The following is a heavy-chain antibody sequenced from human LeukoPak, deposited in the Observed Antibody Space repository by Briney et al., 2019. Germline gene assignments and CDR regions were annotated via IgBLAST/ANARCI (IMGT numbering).Heavy chain of an antibody. D-gene: IGHD3-10*01. CDR1: GFTFSSYE. CDR3: ARDPGGSADYYGSGSGEHSDY. Sequence: PGGSLRLSCAASGFTFSSYEMNWVRQAPGKVLEWVSYISSSGSTLYYADSVRGRFTISRDNAKNSLYLQMTSLRAEDTAVYYCARDPGGSADYYGSGSGEHSDYWGQGTLVTVSS. V-gene: IGHV3-48*03. CDR2: ISSSGSTL. J-gene: IGHJ4*02.